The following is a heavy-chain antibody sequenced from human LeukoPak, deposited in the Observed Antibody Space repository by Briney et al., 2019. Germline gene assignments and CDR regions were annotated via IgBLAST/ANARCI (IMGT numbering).Heavy chain of an antibody. Sequence: PSETLSLTCTVSGGSISSYYWSWIRQPPGKGLEWIGYIYYSGSTNYNPSLKSRVITSVDTSKNQFSLKLSSVTAADTAVYYCARVGGSGSYYRYYFDYWGQGILVTVSS. CDR1: GGSISSYY. J-gene: IGHJ4*02. D-gene: IGHD3-10*01. CDR2: IYYSGST. CDR3: ARVGGSGSYYRYYFDY. V-gene: IGHV4-59*01.